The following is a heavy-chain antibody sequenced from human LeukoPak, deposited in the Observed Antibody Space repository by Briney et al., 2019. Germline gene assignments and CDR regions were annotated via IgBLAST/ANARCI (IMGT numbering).Heavy chain of an antibody. V-gene: IGHV1-18*01. Sequence: ASVKVSCKASGYTFRNFGITWVRQAPGQGLEWMGWISAYNGNTNYAQKLQGRVTMTTDTSTSTAYMELRSLRSDDTAVYYCARGPGYSSGWYQGAYYMDVWGKGTTVTVSS. CDR1: GYTFRNFG. J-gene: IGHJ6*03. CDR3: ARGPGYSSGWYQGAYYMDV. D-gene: IGHD6-19*01. CDR2: ISAYNGNT.